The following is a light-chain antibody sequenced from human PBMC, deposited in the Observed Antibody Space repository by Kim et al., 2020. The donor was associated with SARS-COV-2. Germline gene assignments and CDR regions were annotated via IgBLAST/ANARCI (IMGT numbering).Light chain of an antibody. J-gene: IGKJ5*01. V-gene: IGKV3-20*01. CDR3: QQYGGSPLIT. CDR2: GAS. CDR1: RTVTNNY. Sequence: EVVLTQSPGTLSLSPGERATLSCRASRTVTNNYLAWYQQKFGQSPRLLIYGASRRAAGTPDRFSGSGSGTDFTLTISRLEPEDFAVYYCQQYGGSPLITFGQGTRLEIK.